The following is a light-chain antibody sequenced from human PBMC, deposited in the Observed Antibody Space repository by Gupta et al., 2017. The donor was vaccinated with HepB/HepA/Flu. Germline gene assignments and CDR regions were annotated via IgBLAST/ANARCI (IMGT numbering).Light chain of an antibody. CDR1: SIDVGGYNY. V-gene: IGLV2-14*01. Sequence: ALTQPASVSGSPGQSITISCTGTSIDVGGYNYVSWYQQHPGKAPKLLIYDVSNRPSGVANRFSGSNSGTTASLTIAGLQAEDEAVYYCSSYTSSSIPYVFGTGTKVTVL. CDR2: DVS. CDR3: SSYTSSSIPYV. J-gene: IGLJ1*01.